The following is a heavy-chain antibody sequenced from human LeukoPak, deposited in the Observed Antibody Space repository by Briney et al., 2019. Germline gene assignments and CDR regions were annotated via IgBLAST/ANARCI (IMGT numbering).Heavy chain of an antibody. CDR1: GFTFTNYW. D-gene: IGHD3-10*01. V-gene: IGHV3-7*01. CDR3: ARSGNYYLDY. Sequence: GSLRLSCAASGFTFTNYWMTWVRQAPGKGLEWVANIKQDGSEKNFVDSVKGRFTISRVNAQNSVYLQMNSLRAEDTAVYYCARSGNYYLDYWGQGTLVTVSS. J-gene: IGHJ4*02. CDR2: IKQDGSEK.